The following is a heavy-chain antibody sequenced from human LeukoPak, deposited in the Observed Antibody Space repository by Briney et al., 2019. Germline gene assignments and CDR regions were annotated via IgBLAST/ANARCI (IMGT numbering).Heavy chain of an antibody. CDR1: RFPFSSYS. D-gene: IGHD5-18*01. J-gene: IGHJ4*02. V-gene: IGHV3-48*01. Sequence: GGSLRLSCAASRFPFSSYSMNWVRQAPGKGLEWISYISSYSSTIYYADSVKGRFTISRDNAKNSLYLQMNTLRAEDTALYYCAKAEGFSYALNYWGQGTLVTVSS. CDR3: AKAEGFSYALNY. CDR2: ISSYSSTI.